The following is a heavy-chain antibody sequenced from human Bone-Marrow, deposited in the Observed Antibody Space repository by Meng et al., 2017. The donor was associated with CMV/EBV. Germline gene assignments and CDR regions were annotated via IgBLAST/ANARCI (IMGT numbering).Heavy chain of an antibody. CDR3: ARGQREDIVVVPAAAATLVDY. Sequence: GESLKISCAASGFTVSSNYMSWVRQAPGKGLEWVSVIYSCGSTYYADSVKGRFTISRDNYKNTLYLQMNSLRAEDTAVYYCARGQREDIVVVPAAAATLVDYWGQGTLVTVSS. D-gene: IGHD2-2*01. CDR1: GFTVSSNY. V-gene: IGHV3-66*03. CDR2: IYSCGST. J-gene: IGHJ4*02.